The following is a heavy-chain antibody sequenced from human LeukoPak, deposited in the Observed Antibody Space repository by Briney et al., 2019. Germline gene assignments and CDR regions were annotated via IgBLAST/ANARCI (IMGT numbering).Heavy chain of an antibody. CDR2: IYYSGST. CDR3: ARGRLLRLMVRGVQQFYYYYGMDV. D-gene: IGHD3-10*01. V-gene: IGHV4-31*03. J-gene: IGHJ6*02. CDR1: GGSISSGDYY. Sequence: PSETLSLTCTVSGGSISSGDYYWSWIRQHPGKGLEWIGYIYYSGSTNYNPSLKSRVTISVDTSKNQFSLKLSPVTAADTAVYYCARGRLLRLMVRGVQQFYYYYGMDVWGQGTTVTVSS.